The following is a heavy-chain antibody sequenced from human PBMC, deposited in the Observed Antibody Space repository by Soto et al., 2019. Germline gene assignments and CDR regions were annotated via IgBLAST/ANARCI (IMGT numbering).Heavy chain of an antibody. CDR3: ARDGEAYSGYDLVY. V-gene: IGHV1-46*03. CDR2: INPSGGST. Sequence: ASVKVSCKASGYRFTSYYIHWVRHAPGQGLEWMGIINPSGGSTNYAQKFQGRVTMTRDTSTSTVYMELSSLRSEDTAVYYCARDGEAYSGYDLVYWGQGTLVTVSS. D-gene: IGHD5-12*01. J-gene: IGHJ4*02. CDR1: GYRFTSYY.